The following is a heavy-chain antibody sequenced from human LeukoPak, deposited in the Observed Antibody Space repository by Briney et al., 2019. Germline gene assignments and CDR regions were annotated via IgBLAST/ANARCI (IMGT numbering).Heavy chain of an antibody. CDR2: IYYSGST. D-gene: IGHD1-26*01. V-gene: IGHV4-39*01. Sequence: PSETLSLTCTVSGGSISSSGYYWGWIRQPPGKGLEWIASIYYSGSTYYNPSLKSRVTISVDTSKNQLSLKLSSLTAANTAVYYCARHEYSGSYYGLSWFDPWGQGALVTVSS. J-gene: IGHJ5*02. CDR1: GGSISSSGYY. CDR3: ARHEYSGSYYGLSWFDP.